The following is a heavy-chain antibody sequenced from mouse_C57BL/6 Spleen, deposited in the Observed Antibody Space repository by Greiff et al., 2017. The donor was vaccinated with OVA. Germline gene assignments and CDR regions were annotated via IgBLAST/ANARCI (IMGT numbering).Heavy chain of an antibody. CDR1: GYAFSSSW. Sequence: QVQLKQSGPELVKPGASVKISCKASGYAFSSSWMNWVKQRPGKGLEWIGRIYPGDGDTNYNGKFKGKATLTADKSSSTAYMQLSSLTSEDSAVYFCAKPNWDYYFDYWGQGTTLTVSS. D-gene: IGHD4-1*01. V-gene: IGHV1-82*01. CDR3: AKPNWDYYFDY. J-gene: IGHJ2*01. CDR2: IYPGDGDT.